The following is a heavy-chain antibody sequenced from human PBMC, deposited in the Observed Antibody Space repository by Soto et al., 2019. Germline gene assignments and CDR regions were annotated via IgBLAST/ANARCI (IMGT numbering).Heavy chain of an antibody. CDR1: GYSFTSYW. V-gene: IGHV5-10-1*01. D-gene: IGHD5-18*01. CDR2: IDPSDSYT. Sequence: PGESLKISCKGSGYSFTSYWISWVRQMPGKGLEWMGRIDPSDSYTNYSPSFQGHVTISADKSISTAYLQWSSLKASDTAMYYCARQSGYSYGWDDYGMDVWGQGTTVTVSS. J-gene: IGHJ6*02. CDR3: ARQSGYSYGWDDYGMDV.